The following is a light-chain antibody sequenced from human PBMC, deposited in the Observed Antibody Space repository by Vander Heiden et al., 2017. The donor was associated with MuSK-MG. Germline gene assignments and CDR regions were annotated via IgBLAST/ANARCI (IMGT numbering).Light chain of an antibody. J-gene: IGLJ3*02. CDR3: CTYAGSNTWV. Sequence: QSALTPPPSVSGSPGQSITISCTATNIDVGSYNLVSWYQHHPGKAPKLMIYEVSKRPSGVSNRFSGSKSGNTASLTISGLQAQDEADYYCCTYAGSNTWVFGGGTKLTVL. V-gene: IGLV2-23*02. CDR1: NIDVGSYNL. CDR2: EVS.